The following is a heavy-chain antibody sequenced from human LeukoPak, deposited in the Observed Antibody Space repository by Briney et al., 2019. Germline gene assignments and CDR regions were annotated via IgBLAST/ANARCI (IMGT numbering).Heavy chain of an antibody. CDR3: ARQRVPAAGNWFDP. J-gene: IGHJ5*02. D-gene: IGHD2-2*01. CDR1: GFTFSSYA. Sequence: PGGSLRLSCAASGFTFSSYAMSWVRQAPGKGLGWVSPISGSGGSTYYADSEKGRFTISRDNSKNTLNLQMNSLRAEDTAEYYCARQRVPAAGNWFDPWGQGTLVTVSS. CDR2: ISGSGGST. V-gene: IGHV3-23*01.